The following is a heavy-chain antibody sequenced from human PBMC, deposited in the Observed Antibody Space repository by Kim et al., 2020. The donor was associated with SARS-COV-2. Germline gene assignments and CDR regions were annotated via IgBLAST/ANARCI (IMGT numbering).Heavy chain of an antibody. Sequence: SVKVSCKASGGTFSSYAISWVRQAPGQGLEWMGGIIPIFGTANYAQKFQGRVTITADESTSTAYMELSSLRSEDTAVYYCAREGPDSSGYGGGVAFDIWGQGTMVTVSS. CDR2: IIPIFGTA. V-gene: IGHV1-69*13. CDR3: AREGPDSSGYGGGVAFDI. CDR1: GGTFSSYA. J-gene: IGHJ3*02. D-gene: IGHD3-22*01.